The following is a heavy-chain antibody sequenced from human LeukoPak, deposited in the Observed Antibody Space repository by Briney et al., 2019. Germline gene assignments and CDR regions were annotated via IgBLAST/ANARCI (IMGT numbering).Heavy chain of an antibody. CDR2: IYYSGST. CDR3: ARFSDQIAIFGVVNYFLGD. Sequence: SETLSLTCTVSGGSISSYYWSWIRQPPGKGLEWIGYIYYSGSTNYDPSLKSRVTISVDTSENQFSLKLSSVTAADTAVYYCARFSDQIAIFGVVNYFLGDWGQGILVTVSS. CDR1: GGSISSYY. D-gene: IGHD3-3*01. J-gene: IGHJ4*02. V-gene: IGHV4-59*01.